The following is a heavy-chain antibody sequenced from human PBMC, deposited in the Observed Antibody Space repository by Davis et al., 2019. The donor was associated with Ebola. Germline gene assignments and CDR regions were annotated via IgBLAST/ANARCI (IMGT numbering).Heavy chain of an antibody. D-gene: IGHD3-22*01. CDR1: GFTFSSYA. CDR2: ISGSGGST. Sequence: GESLKISCAASGFTFSSYAMSWVRQAPGKGLEWVSAISGSGGSTYYADSVKGRFTISRDNSKNTLYLQMNSLRAEDTAVYYCAREYYDSSGYWAPPWGQGTLVTVSS. V-gene: IGHV3-23*01. CDR3: AREYYDSSGYWAPP. J-gene: IGHJ4*02.